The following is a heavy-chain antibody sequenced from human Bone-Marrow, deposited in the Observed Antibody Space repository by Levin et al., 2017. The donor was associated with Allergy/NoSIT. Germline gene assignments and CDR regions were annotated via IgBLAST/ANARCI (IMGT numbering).Heavy chain of an antibody. Sequence: PSETLSLTCAASGFVFSASAVHWVRQASGKGLEWIGRIRTKTKSYATAYGASVKGRFTISREDSKNTAYLQMNSLKTEDTAVYYCTSLLRGYYYYYYGMDVWGQGTTVTVSS. CDR2: IRTKTKSYAT. V-gene: IGHV3-73*01. D-gene: IGHD3-22*01. CDR3: TSLLRGYYYYYYGMDV. CDR1: GFVFSASA. J-gene: IGHJ6*02.